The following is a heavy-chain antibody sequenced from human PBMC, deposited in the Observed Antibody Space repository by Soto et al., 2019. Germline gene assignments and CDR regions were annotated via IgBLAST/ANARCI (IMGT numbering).Heavy chain of an antibody. CDR3: ARREDYYGSGSSNWFDP. V-gene: IGHV4-59*08. CDR1: GGSISSYY. Sequence: SSETLSLTCTVSGGSISSYYWSWIRQPPGKGLEWIGYIYYSGSTNYNPSLKSRVTISVDTSKNQFSLKLSSVTAADTAVYYCARREDYYGSGSSNWFDPWGQGTLVTVSS. CDR2: IYYSGST. D-gene: IGHD3-10*01. J-gene: IGHJ5*02.